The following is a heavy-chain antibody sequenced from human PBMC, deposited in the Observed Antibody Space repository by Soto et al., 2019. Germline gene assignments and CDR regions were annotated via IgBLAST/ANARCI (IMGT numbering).Heavy chain of an antibody. Sequence: GASVKVSCKASGYTFTGYYMHWVRQAPGQGLEWMGWINPNSGGTNYAQKFQGRVTMTRDTSSSTAYMELSRLRSDDTAVYYCARDPTYYYDSSGPREYYFGYWGQGTLVTVSP. CDR2: INPNSGGT. CDR3: ARDPTYYYDSSGPREYYFGY. CDR1: GYTFTGYY. V-gene: IGHV1-2*02. D-gene: IGHD3-22*01. J-gene: IGHJ4*02.